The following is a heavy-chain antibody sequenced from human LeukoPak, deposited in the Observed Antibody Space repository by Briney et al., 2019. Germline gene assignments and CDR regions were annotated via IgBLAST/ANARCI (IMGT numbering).Heavy chain of an antibody. J-gene: IGHJ4*02. CDR3: ARTLLGATDFDY. CDR1: GFTFSSYS. CDR2: ISSSSTYI. Sequence: PGGSLRLSCAASGFTFSSYSINWVRQAPGKGLEWLSAISSSSTYIYYADSVKGRFTISRDNAKNSLYLQMNSLRAEDTALYYCARTLLGATDFDYWGQGTLVTVSS. D-gene: IGHD1-26*01. V-gene: IGHV3-21*01.